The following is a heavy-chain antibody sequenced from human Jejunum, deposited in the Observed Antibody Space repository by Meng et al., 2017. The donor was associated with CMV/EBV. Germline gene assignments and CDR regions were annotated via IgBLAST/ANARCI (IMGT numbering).Heavy chain of an antibody. D-gene: IGHD2-2*03. V-gene: IGHV4-59*01. CDR1: GASISSYY. CDR2: IYYSGST. CDR3: AKVDGP. Sequence: TLSLPCTVSGASISSYYWSWIRQPPGKGLEWIGYIYYSGSTNYNPSLKSRATISADMSKNQFSLKLRSVTAADTAVYYCAKVDGPWGQGTLVTVSS. J-gene: IGHJ5*02.